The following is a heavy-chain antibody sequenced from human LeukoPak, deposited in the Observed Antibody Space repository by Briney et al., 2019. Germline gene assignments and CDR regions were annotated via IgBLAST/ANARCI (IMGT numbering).Heavy chain of an antibody. V-gene: IGHV1-69*05. D-gene: IGHD1-20*01. CDR3: ARVPRITGTGPPRRFDY. CDR1: GGTFSSYA. J-gene: IGHJ4*02. CDR2: IIPIFGTA. Sequence: ASVKVSCKASGGTFSSYAISWVRQAPGQGLEWMGRIIPIFGTANYAQKFQGRVTMTRNTSISTAYMELSSLRSEDTAVYYCARVPRITGTGPPRRFDYWGQGTLVTVSS.